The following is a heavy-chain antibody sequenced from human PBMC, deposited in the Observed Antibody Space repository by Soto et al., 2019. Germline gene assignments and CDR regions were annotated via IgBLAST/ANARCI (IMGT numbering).Heavy chain of an antibody. D-gene: IGHD5-12*01. CDR3: AHRSRGYAYYFDQ. CDR1: GFSLTTRGVA. Sequence: QITLKESGPALVRPTQTLTLTCSFSGFSLTTRGVAVGWIRQPPGKALEWLALIFWDDEKWYSPSLRSRLTITEDTSKNHVVLTMTNMDPVDTATYYCAHRSRGYAYYFDQWGQGTLVTVSS. CDR2: IFWDDEK. J-gene: IGHJ4*02. V-gene: IGHV2-5*02.